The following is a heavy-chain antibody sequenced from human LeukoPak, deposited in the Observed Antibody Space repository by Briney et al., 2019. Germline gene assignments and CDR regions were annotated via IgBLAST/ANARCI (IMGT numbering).Heavy chain of an antibody. J-gene: IGHJ3*02. D-gene: IGHD3-22*01. Sequence: SETLSLTCTVSGGSISSYYWSWIRQPPGKGLEWIGYIYYSGSTNYNPSLKSRVTISVDTSKNQFSLKLSSVTAADTAVYYCARERGYYDSSGHTTGTFDIWGQGTMVTVSS. CDR3: ARERGYYDSSGHTTGTFDI. CDR2: IYYSGST. V-gene: IGHV4-59*12. CDR1: GGSISSYY.